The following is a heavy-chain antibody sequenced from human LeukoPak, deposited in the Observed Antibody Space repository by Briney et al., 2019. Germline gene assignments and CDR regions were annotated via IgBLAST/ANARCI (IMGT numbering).Heavy chain of an antibody. CDR3: AGGSGSFTNWFDP. Sequence: GGSLRLSCAASGFPFSSYAMSWVRQAPGKGLEWVSAISGSGGGTYYADSVKGRFTISRDNAKNSLYLQMNSLRAEDTALYYCAGGSGSFTNWFDPWGQGTLVTVSS. J-gene: IGHJ5*02. D-gene: IGHD3-10*01. CDR2: ISGSGGGT. CDR1: GFPFSSYA. V-gene: IGHV3-23*01.